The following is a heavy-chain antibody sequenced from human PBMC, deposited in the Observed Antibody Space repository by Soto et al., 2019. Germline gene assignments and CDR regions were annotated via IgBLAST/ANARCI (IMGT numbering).Heavy chain of an antibody. J-gene: IGHJ4*02. CDR3: ARTLYGDNVDS. CDR1: GYTVTSYD. Sequence: QVQLVQSGAEVKKPGASVKVSCKASGYTVTSYDITWVRQATGQGLEWMGWMNPNIGNTGYAQNFQGRVTMTRNTSISTAYIELSSLRSEDTAVYYCARTLYGDNVDSWGQGTLVTVSS. CDR2: MNPNIGNT. V-gene: IGHV1-8*01. D-gene: IGHD4-17*01.